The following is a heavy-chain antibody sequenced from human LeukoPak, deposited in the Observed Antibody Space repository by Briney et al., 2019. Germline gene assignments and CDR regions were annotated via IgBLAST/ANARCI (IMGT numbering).Heavy chain of an antibody. J-gene: IGHJ5*02. Sequence: GASVKVSCKASGYTFTIYGISWVRQAPGQGLEWMGWISAYNGNTNYAQKLQGRVTMTTDTSTSTAYMELRSLRSDDTAVYYCARSLVVPAAMIPRGERFDPWGQGTLVTVSS. CDR2: ISAYNGNT. D-gene: IGHD2-2*01. CDR1: GYTFTIYG. V-gene: IGHV1-18*01. CDR3: ARSLVVPAAMIPRGERFDP.